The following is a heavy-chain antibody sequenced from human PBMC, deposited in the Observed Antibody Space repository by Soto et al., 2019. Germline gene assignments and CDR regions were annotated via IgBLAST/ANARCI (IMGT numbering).Heavy chain of an antibody. CDR3: AKTVGSGPSPAYFDY. D-gene: IGHD6-19*01. J-gene: IGHJ4*02. CDR2: ISGSGGST. Sequence: PGGSLRLSCAASGFTFSSYAMSWVRQAPGKGLEWVSAISGSGGSTYYADFVKGRFTISRDNSKNTLYLQMNSLRAEDTAVYYCAKTVGSGPSPAYFDYWGQGPLVTVSS. CDR1: GFTFSSYA. V-gene: IGHV3-23*01.